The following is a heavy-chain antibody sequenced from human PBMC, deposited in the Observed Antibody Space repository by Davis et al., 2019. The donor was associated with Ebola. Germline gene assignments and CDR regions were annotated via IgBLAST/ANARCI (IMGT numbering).Heavy chain of an antibody. J-gene: IGHJ3*01. CDR3: AAGGRGGGFDV. D-gene: IGHD3-16*01. CDR2: FDPENAEA. Sequence: AASVKLSCKVSGYTLTELSIHWVRQAPGKGLEWLGNFDPENAEAIYADKFEGRVIMTADTSSDTAYVILSSLRSEDSAVYYCAAGGRGGGFDVWGQGTMVTVS. V-gene: IGHV1-24*01. CDR1: GYTLTELS.